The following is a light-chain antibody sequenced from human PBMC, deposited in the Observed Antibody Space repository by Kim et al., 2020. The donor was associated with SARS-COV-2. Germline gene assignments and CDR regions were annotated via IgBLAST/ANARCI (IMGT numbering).Light chain of an antibody. CDR2: DAS. J-gene: IGKJ1*01. CDR1: QSVNSY. CDR3: HQRGNWT. Sequence: EIVLTQSPATLSLFQGERATLSCRASQSVNSYVAWYQHTPGQPPSLLIYDASMTATGSPARFSGSGSGTDFTLTIISLAPEDSEVYYWHQRGNWTFGQGTKVDIK. V-gene: IGKV3-11*01.